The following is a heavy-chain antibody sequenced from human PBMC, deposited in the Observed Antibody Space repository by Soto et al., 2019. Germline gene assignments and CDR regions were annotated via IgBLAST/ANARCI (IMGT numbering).Heavy chain of an antibody. J-gene: IGHJ6*01. Sequence: PSESLSLTCTVSGGSSSGSSDYWGWIRQPPGKGLEWIGNVYYSGSTYYNPSLKSRVTISVDTSKNQFSLKLNSVTAADTAVYYCARRPRVWVGEMGQKHPSGADARG. CDR1: GGSSSGSSDY. CDR2: VYYSGST. D-gene: IGHD3-10*01. V-gene: IGHV4-39*01. CDR3: ARRPRVWVGEMGQKHPSGADA.